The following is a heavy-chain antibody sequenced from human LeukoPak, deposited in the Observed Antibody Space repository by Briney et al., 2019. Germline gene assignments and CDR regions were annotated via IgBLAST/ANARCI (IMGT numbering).Heavy chain of an antibody. J-gene: IGHJ3*02. V-gene: IGHV4-59*01. Sequence: TPSETLSLTCSVSGGSISSYYWSWIRQPPGKGLEWIGYIYYSGSTKYNPSLKSRVTISGDTSKNQLSLKLSSVTAADTAVYYCARGGAYYYDSSGNDAFDIWGQGTMVTVSS. CDR1: GGSISSYY. D-gene: IGHD3-22*01. CDR3: ARGGAYYYDSSGNDAFDI. CDR2: IYYSGST.